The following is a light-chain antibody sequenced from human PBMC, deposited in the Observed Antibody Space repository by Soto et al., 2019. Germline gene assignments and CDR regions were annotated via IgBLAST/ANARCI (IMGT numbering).Light chain of an antibody. Sequence: QSVLTQPASVSGSPGQSITISCTGTNSDIGTYNYVSWYQQYPGKAPKLMIYDVSNRPSGVSDRFSGSMSGNTASLTIAGLQAEDEADYYCSSYTTGTSVVFGGGTKLT. V-gene: IGLV2-14*01. CDR1: NSDIGTYNY. J-gene: IGLJ2*01. CDR2: DVS. CDR3: SSYTTGTSVV.